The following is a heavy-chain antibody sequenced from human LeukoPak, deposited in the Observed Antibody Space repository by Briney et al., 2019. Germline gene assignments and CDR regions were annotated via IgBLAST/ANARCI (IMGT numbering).Heavy chain of an antibody. Sequence: PGGSLRLSCAASGFTFSSYWMSWVRQAPGKGLEWVSSISSSSSYIYYADSVKGRFTISRDNAKNSLYLQMNSLGAEDTAVYYCARDAGLDGMDVWGQGTTVTVSS. CDR1: GFTFSSYW. D-gene: IGHD3/OR15-3a*01. CDR2: ISSSSSYI. CDR3: ARDAGLDGMDV. V-gene: IGHV3-21*01. J-gene: IGHJ6*02.